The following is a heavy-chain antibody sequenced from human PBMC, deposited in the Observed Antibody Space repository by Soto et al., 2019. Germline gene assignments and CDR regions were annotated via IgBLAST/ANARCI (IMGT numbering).Heavy chain of an antibody. CDR3: AKAARTTTLYNFDF. CDR1: GFTFSTFV. V-gene: IGHV3-23*01. Sequence: GGSRRRSWAASGFTFSTFVMNGVRQAPGKGLEWVSVISDSGGTTFHADSVKGRFTISRDNSKNTLYLQMNSLRPEDTAVYYCAKAARTTTLYNFDFWGQGTLVTVSS. J-gene: IGHJ4*02. CDR2: ISDSGGTT. D-gene: IGHD1-1*01.